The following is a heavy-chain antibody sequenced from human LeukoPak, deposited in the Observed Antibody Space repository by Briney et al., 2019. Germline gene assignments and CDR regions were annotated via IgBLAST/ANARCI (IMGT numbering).Heavy chain of an antibody. CDR3: AAKWELGGVGAFDI. Sequence: SETLSLTCTVSGGSISSYYWSWIRQPAGKGLEWIGRIYTSGNTNYNPSLKSRVTMSVDTSKNQFSLKLSSVTAADTAVYYCAAKWELGGVGAFDIWGQGTMVTVSS. CDR2: IYTSGNT. J-gene: IGHJ3*02. CDR1: GGSISSYY. V-gene: IGHV4-4*07. D-gene: IGHD1-26*01.